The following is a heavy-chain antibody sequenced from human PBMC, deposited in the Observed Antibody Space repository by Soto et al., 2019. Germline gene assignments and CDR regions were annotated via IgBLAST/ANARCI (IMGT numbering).Heavy chain of an antibody. J-gene: IGHJ4*02. Sequence: QVQLVQAGAEVKKPGASVRVSCKASGYTFTSYDIYWVLQATGQGLEWMGWMNPFSGNAVYTQKFHDTVTMTRDTSINTAYIELSGPRSEDTAVYYCTRGQVNHWGQGSLVTVSS. CDR2: MNPFSGNA. V-gene: IGHV1-8*01. CDR3: TRGQVNH. CDR1: GYTFTSYD.